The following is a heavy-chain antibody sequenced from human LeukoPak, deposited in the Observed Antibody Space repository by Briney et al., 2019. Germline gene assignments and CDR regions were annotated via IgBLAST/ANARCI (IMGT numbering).Heavy chain of an antibody. CDR1: GGTFSSYA. V-gene: IGHV1-69*13. CDR2: IIPIFGTA. J-gene: IGHJ4*02. CDR3: AREVDDILTGYKSDY. Sequence: SVKVSCEASGGTFSSYAISWVRQAPGQGLEWMGGIIPIFGTANYAQKFQGRVTTTADESTSTAYMELSSLRSEDTAVYYCAREVDDILTGYKSDYWGQGTLVTVSS. D-gene: IGHD3-9*01.